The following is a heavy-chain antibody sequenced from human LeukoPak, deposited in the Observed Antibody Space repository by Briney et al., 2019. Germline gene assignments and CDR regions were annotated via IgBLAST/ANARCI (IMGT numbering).Heavy chain of an antibody. D-gene: IGHD4-17*01. CDR2: FDPEDGET. Sequence: ASVKVSCKVSGYTLTELSMHWVRQAPGKGLEWMGGFDPEDGETIYAQKFQGRVAMTEDTSTDTAYMELSSLRSEDTAVYYCATGDYGDYVDAFDIWGQGTMVTVSS. J-gene: IGHJ3*02. V-gene: IGHV1-24*01. CDR1: GYTLTELS. CDR3: ATGDYGDYVDAFDI.